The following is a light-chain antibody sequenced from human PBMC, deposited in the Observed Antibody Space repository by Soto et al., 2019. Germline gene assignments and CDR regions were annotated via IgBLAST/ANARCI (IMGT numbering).Light chain of an antibody. J-gene: IGLJ1*01. Sequence: QSVLTQPASVSGSPGQSITISCTGTSSDVGGYNYVSWYQPHPGKAPKLMIYAVTDRPSGVSSRFSGSKSGNTASLTISGLQAEDEADYYCSSYTSSSTLFGTGTKVTVL. CDR1: SSDVGGYNY. CDR3: SSYTSSSTL. CDR2: AVT. V-gene: IGLV2-14*01.